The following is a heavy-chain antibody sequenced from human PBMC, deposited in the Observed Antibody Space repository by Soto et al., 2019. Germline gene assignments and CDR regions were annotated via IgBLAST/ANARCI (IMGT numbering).Heavy chain of an antibody. V-gene: IGHV1-8*01. Sequence: QVQLVQSGAEVKKPGASVKVSCKASGYTFTSYDINWVRQATGQGLEWMGWMNPNSGNTGYAQKFQGRVTMTRNTPISTAYMELSSRRSEDTAVYYCARMRCSGGSCYLTRFDPWGQGTLVTVSS. CDR3: ARMRCSGGSCYLTRFDP. CDR1: GYTFTSYD. D-gene: IGHD2-15*01. CDR2: MNPNSGNT. J-gene: IGHJ5*02.